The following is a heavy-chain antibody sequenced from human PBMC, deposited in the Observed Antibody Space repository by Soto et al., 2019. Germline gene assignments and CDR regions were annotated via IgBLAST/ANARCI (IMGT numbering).Heavy chain of an antibody. J-gene: IGHJ6*02. CDR1: GFSFTYYA. Sequence: GGSLRLSCAASGFSFTYYALHWVRQAPGKGLDWVAVISYDGSNKYYADSVKGRFTISRDDSRRTLYLQMNSLSTEDSAVYYCARVDRTITTFYYYGMDAWGQGTTGTIAS. V-gene: IGHV3-30-3*01. CDR2: ISYDGSNK. D-gene: IGHD3-22*01. CDR3: ARVDRTITTFYYYGMDA.